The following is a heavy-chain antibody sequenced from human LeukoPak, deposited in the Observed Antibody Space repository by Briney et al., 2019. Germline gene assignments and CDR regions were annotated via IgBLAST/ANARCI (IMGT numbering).Heavy chain of an antibody. CDR2: IRSKANSYAT. D-gene: IGHD3-3*01. Sequence: PGGSLRLSCAASGFTFSGSAMHWVRQASGKGLEWVGRIRSKANSYATAYAASVKGRFTISRDDSKNTAYLQMNSLKTEDMAVYYCTRLAYYDFWSGSPDAFDIWGQGTMVTVSS. CDR3: TRLAYYDFWSGSPDAFDI. V-gene: IGHV3-73*01. CDR1: GFTFSGSA. J-gene: IGHJ3*02.